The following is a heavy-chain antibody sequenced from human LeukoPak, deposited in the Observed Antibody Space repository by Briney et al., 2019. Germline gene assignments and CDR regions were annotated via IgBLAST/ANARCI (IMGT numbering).Heavy chain of an antibody. D-gene: IGHD4/OR15-4a*01. CDR2: INAVNANT. CDR3: AKQFLGAN. Sequence: GGSLRLSCAASGFIFSNYAMTWVRQSPGKGLEYVATINAVNANTYYADSVKGRFTVSRDNSENTLYLQTNSLRAEDTAVYYCAKQFLGANWGQGTLVTVSS. J-gene: IGHJ4*02. CDR1: GFIFSNYA. V-gene: IGHV3-23*01.